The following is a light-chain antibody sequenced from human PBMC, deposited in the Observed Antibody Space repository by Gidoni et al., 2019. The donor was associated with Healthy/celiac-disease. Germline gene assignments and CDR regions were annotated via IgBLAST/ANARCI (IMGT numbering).Light chain of an antibody. J-gene: IGKJ2*01. Sequence: DIVMTQSPDSLAVSLGERANNTYYLAWYQQQPGQPPKLLISWASTRESGVPDRFSGSGSGTDFTLPISSLQAEDVAVYYCQQYYSTPMYTFGQGTKLEIK. CDR3: QQYYSTPMYT. CDR1: NTYY. V-gene: IGKV4-1*01. CDR2: WAS.